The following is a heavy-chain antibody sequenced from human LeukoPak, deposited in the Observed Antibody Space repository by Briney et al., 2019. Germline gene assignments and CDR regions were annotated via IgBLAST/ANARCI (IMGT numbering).Heavy chain of an antibody. V-gene: IGHV3-23*01. D-gene: IGHD4-23*01. J-gene: IGHJ4*02. CDR1: GFTFSSYA. Sequence: PGWSLRLSCAASGFTFSSYAMTWVRQAPGKGLEWVSAISGSGGSTYYADSVKGRFTISRDNSKNTLYLQMSSLRAEDTAVYYCAKHIDYGANSVVDFWGQGTLVSVSS. CDR2: ISGSGGST. CDR3: AKHIDYGANSVVDF.